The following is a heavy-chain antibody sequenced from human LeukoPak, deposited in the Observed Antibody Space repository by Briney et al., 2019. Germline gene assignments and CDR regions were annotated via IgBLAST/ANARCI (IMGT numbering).Heavy chain of an antibody. CDR3: ARIQYSYDDYYYMDV. Sequence: PGGSLRLSCAASGFTFSSYSMNWVRQAPGKGLEWVSSISSSSSYIYYADSVKGRFTISRDNAKNSLYLQMNSLRAEDTAVYYCARIQYSYDDYYYMDVWGKGTTVTVSS. CDR2: ISSSSSYI. CDR1: GFTFSSYS. V-gene: IGHV3-21*01. J-gene: IGHJ6*03. D-gene: IGHD5-18*01.